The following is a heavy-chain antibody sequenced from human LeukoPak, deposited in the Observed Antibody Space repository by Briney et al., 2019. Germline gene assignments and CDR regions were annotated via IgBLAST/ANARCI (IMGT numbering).Heavy chain of an antibody. V-gene: IGHV4-59*01. J-gene: IGHJ4*02. D-gene: IGHD3-22*01. CDR3: ARGYYYDSSGFDY. Sequence: SETLSLTCTVSVGSISSYYWSWIRQPPGKGLEWIGYIYYSGSTNYNPPLKSRVTLSVDTSKNQFSLKLSSVTAADAAVYYCARGYYYDSSGFDYWGQGTLVTVSS. CDR2: IYYSGST. CDR1: VGSISSYY.